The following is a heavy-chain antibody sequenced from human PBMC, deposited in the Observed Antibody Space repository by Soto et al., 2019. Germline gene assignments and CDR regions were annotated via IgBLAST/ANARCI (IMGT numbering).Heavy chain of an antibody. Sequence: SETLSLTCTVSGGSFSGGGYYWSWIRQHPGKGLEWMGYISYSGSTKYKPSLQSRITISVDTSKNQFSLKLSSVTAADTAVYYCARATEIWGSYHWPQWGQGTLVTVSS. CDR2: ISYSGST. CDR3: ARATEIWGSYHWPQ. D-gene: IGHD3-16*02. CDR1: GGSFSGGGYY. J-gene: IGHJ4*02. V-gene: IGHV4-31*03.